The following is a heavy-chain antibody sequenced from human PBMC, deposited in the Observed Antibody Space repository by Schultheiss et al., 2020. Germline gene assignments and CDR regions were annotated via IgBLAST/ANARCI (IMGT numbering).Heavy chain of an antibody. CDR1: GFTFSSYS. J-gene: IGHJ5*02. CDR2: ISSSSSYI. Sequence: GESLKISCAAAGFTFSSYSMNWVRQAPGKGLEWVSSISSSSSYIYYADSVKGRFTISRDNAKNSLYLQMNSLRAEDTAVYYCARDNYDYIWGSYRYNWFDPWGQGTLVTVSS. V-gene: IGHV3-21*01. D-gene: IGHD3-16*02. CDR3: ARDNYDYIWGSYRYNWFDP.